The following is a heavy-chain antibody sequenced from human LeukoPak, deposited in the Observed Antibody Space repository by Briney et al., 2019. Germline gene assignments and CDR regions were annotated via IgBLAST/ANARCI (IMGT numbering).Heavy chain of an antibody. J-gene: IGHJ4*02. V-gene: IGHV3-23*01. Sequence: GGSLRLSCAASGFTFSTYAMSWVRQAPGKGLEWVSSISGSGDNTYYADSVKGQFTLSSGNSKNTLDLQMNSLRAEDTAIYYCAKVKAPDAIASYSDYWGQGTLVTVSS. CDR2: ISGSGDNT. CDR3: AKVKAPDAIASYSDY. CDR1: GFTFSTYA. D-gene: IGHD2-2*01.